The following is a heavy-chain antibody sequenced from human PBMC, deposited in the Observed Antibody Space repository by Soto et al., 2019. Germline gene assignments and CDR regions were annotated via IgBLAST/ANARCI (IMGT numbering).Heavy chain of an antibody. CDR2: ISGSGGST. CDR3: AKNLLTVYYFYGMDV. V-gene: IGHV3-23*01. CDR1: GFTFSSYA. Sequence: EVQLLESGGGLVQPGGSLRLSCAASGFTFSSYAMSWVRQAPGKGQEWVSAISGSGGSTYYADTGKGRFTISRDNSKNTLYLQMNSLTAEDTSVYYCAKNLLTVYYFYGMDVWCQGTTVTVSS. J-gene: IGHJ6*02.